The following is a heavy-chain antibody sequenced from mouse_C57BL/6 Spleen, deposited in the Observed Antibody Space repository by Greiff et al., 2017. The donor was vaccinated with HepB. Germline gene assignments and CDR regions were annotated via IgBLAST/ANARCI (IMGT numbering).Heavy chain of an antibody. CDR3: ARAGYYGSFYYFDY. J-gene: IGHJ2*01. V-gene: IGHV1-52*01. CDR2: IDPSDSET. CDR1: GYTFTSYW. Sequence: QVQLQQPGAELVRPGSSVKLSCKASGYTFTSYWMHWVKQRPIQGLEWIGNIDPSDSETHYNQKFKDKATLTVAKSSSTAYMQLSSLTSVDSSVYYCARAGYYGSFYYFDYWGQGTTLTVSS. D-gene: IGHD1-1*01.